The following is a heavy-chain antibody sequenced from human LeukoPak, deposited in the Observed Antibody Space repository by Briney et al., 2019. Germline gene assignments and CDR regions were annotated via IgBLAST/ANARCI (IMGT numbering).Heavy chain of an antibody. D-gene: IGHD6-13*01. V-gene: IGHV3-23*01. CDR3: AKEPRRIAAAGTLDY. CDR2: ISGSGGST. J-gene: IGHJ4*02. Sequence: GGSLRPSCAASGFTFSSYAMHWVRQAPGKGLEWVSAISGSGGSTYYADSVKGRFTISRDNSKNTLYLQMNSLRAEDTAVYYCAKEPRRIAAAGTLDYWGQGTLVTVSS. CDR1: GFTFSSYA.